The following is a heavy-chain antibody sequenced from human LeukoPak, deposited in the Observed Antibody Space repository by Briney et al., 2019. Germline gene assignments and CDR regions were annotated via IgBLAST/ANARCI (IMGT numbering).Heavy chain of an antibody. CDR1: GFTFSTYG. J-gene: IGHJ4*02. V-gene: IGHV3-30*02. CDR3: AKDSGLVLNGPYYFDF. D-gene: IGHD2-8*01. Sequence: PGGSLRLSCAASGFTFSTYGMSWVRQAPGKGLEWVAFIRYDGSNEYYADSVKGRFTFSRDYSKNTLYLQMNSLRAEDTAVYYCAKDSGLVLNGPYYFDFWGQGTLVTVSS. CDR2: IRYDGSNE.